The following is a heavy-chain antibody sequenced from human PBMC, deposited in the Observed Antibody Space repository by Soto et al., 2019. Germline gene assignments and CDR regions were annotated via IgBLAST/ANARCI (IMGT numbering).Heavy chain of an antibody. J-gene: IGHJ4*02. CDR3: AKDESRSYYDSSGRFDY. D-gene: IGHD3-22*01. V-gene: IGHV3-7*03. CDR1: GFTFSNFW. Sequence: GGSLRLSCSASGFTFSNFWMSWVRQAPGKGLEWVANIKEDGNEKYFVESVKGRFTISRDNAKNSLYLQMNSLRAEDTAVYYCAKDESRSYYDSSGRFDYWGQGTLVTVSS. CDR2: IKEDGNEK.